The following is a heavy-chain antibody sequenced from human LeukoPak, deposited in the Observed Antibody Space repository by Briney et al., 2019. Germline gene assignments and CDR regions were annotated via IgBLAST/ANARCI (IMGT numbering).Heavy chain of an antibody. J-gene: IGHJ4*02. V-gene: IGHV1-46*01. CDR1: GYXFTTYG. Sequence: ASVXXSXXASGYXFTTYGISWVRQAPGQGLXWMGIINPSGGSTSYAQKFQGRVTMTRDTSTSTVYMELSSLRSEDTAVYYCARGVGAAAFDYWGQGTLVTVSS. CDR2: INPSGGST. CDR3: ARGVGAAAFDY. D-gene: IGHD6-13*01.